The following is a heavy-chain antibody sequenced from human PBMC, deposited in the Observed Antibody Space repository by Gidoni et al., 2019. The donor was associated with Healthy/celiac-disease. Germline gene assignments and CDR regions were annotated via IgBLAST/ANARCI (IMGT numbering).Heavy chain of an antibody. V-gene: IGHV3-7*01. CDR3: ARDLVALEANDERWFDP. CDR2: IKQDGSEK. J-gene: IGHJ5*02. Sequence: CPASGFTFSSYWMSWVRQAPGKGLEWVANIKQDGSEKYYVDSVKGRFTISRDNAKNSLYLQMNSLRAEDTAVYYRARDLVALEANDERWFDPWGQGTLVTVSS. CDR1: GFTFSSYW. D-gene: IGHD3-3*01.